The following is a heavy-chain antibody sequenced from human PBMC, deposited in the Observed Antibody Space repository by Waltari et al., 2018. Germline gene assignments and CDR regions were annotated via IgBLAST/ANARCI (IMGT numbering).Heavy chain of an antibody. D-gene: IGHD3-22*01. CDR1: GYTFTRYY. Sequence: QVQLVQSGAEVQKPGASVKVSCKASGYTFTRYYMHWLRQAPGQGLEWMGIINPSGGSTSYAQKFQGRVTMTRDTSTSTVYMELSSLRSEDTAVYYCARDVDYYDSSGYYHYGYWGQGTLVTVSS. CDR3: ARDVDYYDSSGYYHYGY. CDR2: INPSGGST. V-gene: IGHV1-46*01. J-gene: IGHJ4*02.